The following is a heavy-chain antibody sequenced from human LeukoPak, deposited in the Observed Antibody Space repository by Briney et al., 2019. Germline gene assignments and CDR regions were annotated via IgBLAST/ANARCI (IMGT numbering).Heavy chain of an antibody. V-gene: IGHV3-64D*06. J-gene: IGHJ4*02. Sequence: GGSLRLSCSASRFTFSNFNMHWVRQAPGKGLQFVSCITSDRASIAYAASVSATFTISRDNSKNTLYLRMTSLRVEDTALYYCVRGLYGLGWDYWGPGTLVTVSS. CDR3: VRGLYGLGWDY. CDR1: RFTFSNFN. CDR2: ITSDRASI. D-gene: IGHD3-10*01.